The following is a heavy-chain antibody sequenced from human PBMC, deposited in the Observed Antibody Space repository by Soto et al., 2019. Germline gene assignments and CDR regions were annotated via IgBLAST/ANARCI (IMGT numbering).Heavy chain of an antibody. Sequence: QVQLQESGPGLVKPSETLSLTCSVSGDAISRHYWSWIRQSPGKGLEWLGYFFHTGTALYNPSRKSRVAMSVDTSKNQFSLRLTSVIPADTAVYFCARNYGGNSQFFDLWGRGTLVTVSS. V-gene: IGHV4-59*11. J-gene: IGHJ2*01. CDR2: FFHTGTA. CDR1: GDAISRHY. D-gene: IGHD4-17*01. CDR3: ARNYGGNSQFFDL.